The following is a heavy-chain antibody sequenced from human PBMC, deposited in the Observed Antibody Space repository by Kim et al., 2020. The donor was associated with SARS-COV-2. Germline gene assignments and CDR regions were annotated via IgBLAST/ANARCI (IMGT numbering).Heavy chain of an antibody. Sequence: LSLTCAASGFPFSSYSMNWVRPAHGKGLEWVSSISSSSSYIYYADSVKGRFTLSRDNAKNSLYLQMNSLRAEDTAVYYCARAYSSGWTYFDYWGQGTLVTVSS. J-gene: IGHJ4*02. V-gene: IGHV3-21*01. CDR3: ARAYSSGWTYFDY. D-gene: IGHD6-19*01. CDR2: ISSSSSYI. CDR1: GFPFSSYS.